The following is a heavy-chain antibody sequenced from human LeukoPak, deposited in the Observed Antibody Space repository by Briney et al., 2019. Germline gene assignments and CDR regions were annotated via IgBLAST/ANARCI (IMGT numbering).Heavy chain of an antibody. J-gene: IGHJ1*01. CDR1: GFTFADHA. V-gene: IGHV3-9*01. Sequence: GGSLRLSCVASGFTFADHAMHWVRGAPGQGLEWVTGINWNNDGIVYAASVKGRFTVSRDNAKNTLYLQMNGLRPEDTAFYYCARDDYNALGYNFHHWGQGTLVTVSS. CDR3: ARDDYNALGYNFHH. CDR2: INWNNDGI. D-gene: IGHD1-1*01.